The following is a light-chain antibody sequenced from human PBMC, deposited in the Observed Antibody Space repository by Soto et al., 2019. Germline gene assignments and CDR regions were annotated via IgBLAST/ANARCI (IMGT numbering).Light chain of an antibody. CDR1: QSVRAN. CDR3: LQSNNWPLT. J-gene: IGKJ1*01. CDR2: GAS. Sequence: EIVMTQSPATLSVSPGERVILSCRASQSVRANLAWYQQKPGQTPRLLIYGASTRATGLPARFTGSWSGTEFTLTISSLQSEDFAVYYCLQSNNWPLTFGQGTKVDVK. V-gene: IGKV3-15*01.